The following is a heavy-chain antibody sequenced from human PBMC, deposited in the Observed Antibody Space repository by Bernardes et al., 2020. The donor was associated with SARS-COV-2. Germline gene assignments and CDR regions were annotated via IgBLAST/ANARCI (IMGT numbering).Heavy chain of an antibody. CDR1: GYTFTSYD. CDR3: ARLFRVRGVIITEDYYYYGMDV. J-gene: IGHJ6*02. CDR2: MSPNSGNT. V-gene: IGHV1-8*01. Sequence: ASVKVSCKASGYTFTSYDINWVRQATGQGLEWMGWMSPNSGNTGYAQKFQGRVTMTRNTSISTAYMELSSLRSEDTAVYYCARLFRVRGVIITEDYYYYGMDVWGQGTTVTVSS. D-gene: IGHD3-10*01.